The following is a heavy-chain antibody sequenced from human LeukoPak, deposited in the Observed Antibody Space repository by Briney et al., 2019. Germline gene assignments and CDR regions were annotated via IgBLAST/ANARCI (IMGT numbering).Heavy chain of an antibody. V-gene: IGHV3-23*01. Sequence: GGSLRLSCAASGFTFSSYAMSWVRQAPGKGLEWVSAISGSGGSTYYADSVKGRFTISRDNSKNTLSLQMNSLRAEDTAVYYCAKDVRYGDYFDYWGQGTLVTVSS. J-gene: IGHJ4*02. D-gene: IGHD4-17*01. CDR3: AKDVRYGDYFDY. CDR2: ISGSGGST. CDR1: GFTFSSYA.